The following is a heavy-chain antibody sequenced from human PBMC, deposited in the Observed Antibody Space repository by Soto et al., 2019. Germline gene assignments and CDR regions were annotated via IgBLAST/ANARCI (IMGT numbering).Heavy chain of an antibody. V-gene: IGHV1-24*01. D-gene: IGHD6-25*01. CDR3: ATDPGRAGSADE. Sequence: ASVKVSCKVSGYTLTELSMHWVRQAPGKGLEWMGGFDPEDGETIYAQKFQGRVTMTEDTSTDTAYMELSSLRSEDTAVYYCATDPGRAGSADEWGQGTLVTVSS. CDR1: GYTLTELS. J-gene: IGHJ4*02. CDR2: FDPEDGET.